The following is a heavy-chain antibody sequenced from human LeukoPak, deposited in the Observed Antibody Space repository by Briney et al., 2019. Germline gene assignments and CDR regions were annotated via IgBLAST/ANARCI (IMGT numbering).Heavy chain of an antibody. CDR3: ARSRSGSYFDY. V-gene: IGHV3-48*01. CDR2: ISSDSSTI. Sequence: GGSLRLSCAASGFTFNSYNMNWVRQAPGKGLEWVSYISSDSSTIFYADSVKGRFTISRDNVKNSLYLQMNSLRAEDTAVYYCARSRSGSYFDYWGQGTLVTVSS. D-gene: IGHD1-26*01. J-gene: IGHJ4*02. CDR1: GFTFNSYN.